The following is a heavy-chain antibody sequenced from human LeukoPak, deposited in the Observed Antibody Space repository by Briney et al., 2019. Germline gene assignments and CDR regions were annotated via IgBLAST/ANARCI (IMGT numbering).Heavy chain of an antibody. V-gene: IGHV1-69*05. D-gene: IGHD4-23*01. CDR1: GGTFSRYA. J-gene: IGHJ4*02. Sequence: SVKVSCKASGGTFSRYAISWVRQAPGQGLEWMGGIIPIFGTANYAQKFQGRVTITTDESTSTAYMELSSLRSEDTAVYYCASNYGGNSDYWGQGTLVTVSS. CDR3: ASNYGGNSDY. CDR2: IIPIFGTA.